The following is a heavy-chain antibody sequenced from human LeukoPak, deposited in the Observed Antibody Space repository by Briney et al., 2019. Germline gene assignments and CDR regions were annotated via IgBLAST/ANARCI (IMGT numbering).Heavy chain of an antibody. J-gene: IGHJ4*02. CDR2: TNPNSGGT. CDR1: GYTFTGYY. Sequence: ASVKVSCKASGYTFTGYYMHWVRQAPGQGLEWMGWTNPNSGGTNYAQKFQGRVTMTRDTSISTAYMELSRLRSDDMAVYYCARDPMGATYYYFDYWGQGTLVTVSS. CDR3: ARDPMGATYYYFDY. V-gene: IGHV1-2*02. D-gene: IGHD1-26*01.